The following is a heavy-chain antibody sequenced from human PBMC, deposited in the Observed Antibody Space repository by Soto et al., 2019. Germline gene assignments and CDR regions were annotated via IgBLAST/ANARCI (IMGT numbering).Heavy chain of an antibody. CDR1: VYSFTSYW. J-gene: IGHJ6*02. CDR3: ARHPDPYYGMDV. Sequence: PGESLKISCKGSVYSFTSYWIGWVRQMPGKCLEWMGIIYPGDSDTXXSPSFQGXXTISVYKSISTXYLQWXSLKASDTVMYYCARHPDPYYGMDVWRQGTTVTVSS. CDR2: IYPGDSDT. V-gene: IGHV5-51*01.